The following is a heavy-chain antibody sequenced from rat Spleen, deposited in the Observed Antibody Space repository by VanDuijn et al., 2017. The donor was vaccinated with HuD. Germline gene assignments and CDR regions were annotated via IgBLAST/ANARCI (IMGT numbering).Heavy chain of an antibody. CDR3: ARLEGTPGCYVMDA. D-gene: IGHD1-11*01. Sequence: EVQLVESGGGLVQPGRSLKLSCAVSGFIFSDYYMVWVRQAPKKGLEWVATIRFDGSSTYYRDSGKGRFTISRDNVESTLYLEMDSLRSEDTATYYCARLEGTPGCYVMDAWGQGASVTVSS. CDR2: IRFDGSST. CDR1: GFIFSDYY. J-gene: IGHJ4*01. V-gene: IGHV5-7*01.